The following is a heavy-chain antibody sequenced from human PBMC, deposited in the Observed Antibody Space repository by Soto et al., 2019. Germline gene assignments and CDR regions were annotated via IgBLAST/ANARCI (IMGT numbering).Heavy chain of an antibody. Sequence: QITLKESGPTRVKPTQTLTLTCTFSGFSLTSRPMGLGWLRQPPGKALEWLVFIYLDDDKRYSPSLKNRLTITKDTSGKQVVPTMTTIDPLDTATYYCAHRLSGFNWNGGYFDYWGQGALVTVSS. CDR2: IYLDDDK. CDR3: AHRLSGFNWNGGYFDY. V-gene: IGHV2-5*02. J-gene: IGHJ4*02. CDR1: GFSLTSRPMG. D-gene: IGHD1-1*01.